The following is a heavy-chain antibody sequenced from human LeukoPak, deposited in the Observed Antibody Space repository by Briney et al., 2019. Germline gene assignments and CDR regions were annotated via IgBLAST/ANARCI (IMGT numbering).Heavy chain of an antibody. CDR3: AREVMIGAFDI. CDR2: INTNTGNP. D-gene: IGHD3-22*01. J-gene: IGHJ3*02. Sequence: EASVKVSCKASGYTFTTYGIKWVRQAPGQGLEWMGWINTNTGNPTYAQGFTGRFVFSVDTSVSTAYLQISSLKAEDTAVYYCAREVMIGAFDIWGQGTMVTVSS. CDR1: GYTFTTYG. V-gene: IGHV7-4-1*02.